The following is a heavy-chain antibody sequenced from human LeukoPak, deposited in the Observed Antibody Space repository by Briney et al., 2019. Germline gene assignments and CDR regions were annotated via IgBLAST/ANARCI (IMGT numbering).Heavy chain of an antibody. CDR2: ISGSGDNT. CDR1: GFTFSSYA. J-gene: IGHJ5*02. D-gene: IGHD2-15*01. CDR3: AKFSVGAATPRLNWFDP. Sequence: GGSLRLSCAASGFTFSSYAMSWVRQVPGKGLEWVSVISGSGDNTYYADSVKGRFTISRDNSKNMLYLQMNSLRAEDTAVYYCAKFSVGAATPRLNWFDPWGQGTLVTVSS. V-gene: IGHV3-23*01.